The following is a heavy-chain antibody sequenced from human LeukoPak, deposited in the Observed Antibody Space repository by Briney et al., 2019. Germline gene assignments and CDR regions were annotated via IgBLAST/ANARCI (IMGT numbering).Heavy chain of an antibody. CDR3: ARAVGPYDY. V-gene: IGHV3-33*01. J-gene: IGHJ4*02. CDR1: GFPFSSYG. Sequence: GGSLRLSCAASGFPFSSYGIHWGRQAPGKGLGRVAVIWYDGSNKYYADSVKGRFTISRDNSKNTLYLQMNSLRADDTAIYYCARAVGPYDYWGQGTLVTVSS. CDR2: IWYDGSNK.